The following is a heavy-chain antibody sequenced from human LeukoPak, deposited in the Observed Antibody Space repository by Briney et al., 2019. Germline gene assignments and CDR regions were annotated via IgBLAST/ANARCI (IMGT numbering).Heavy chain of an antibody. V-gene: IGHV1-2*02. CDR3: ARDYDSSGNYGMDV. CDR1: GYTFTDYY. J-gene: IGHJ6*02. CDR2: INPNSGGT. Sequence: GASVKVSCKASGYTFTDYYMHWVRQAPGQGLEWMGWINPNSGGTNYAQEFQGRVTMTRDTSISTAYMELSRLRSDDTAVYYCARDYDSSGNYGMDVWGQGTTVTVSS. D-gene: IGHD3-22*01.